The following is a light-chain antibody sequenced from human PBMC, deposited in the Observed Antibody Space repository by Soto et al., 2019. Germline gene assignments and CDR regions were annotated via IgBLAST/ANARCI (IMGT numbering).Light chain of an antibody. V-gene: IGKV3-15*01. J-gene: IGKJ1*01. CDR1: QSISNN. Sequence: EIVMTQSPATLSVSPGGRATLSCRSGQSISNNLAWYQQKPGQAPRLLIYGASTRATGIPARFTGSGSGTEFTLTISSLQSEDFAVYYGQQYSNWPRTFGQGTKVEIK. CDR3: QQYSNWPRT. CDR2: GAS.